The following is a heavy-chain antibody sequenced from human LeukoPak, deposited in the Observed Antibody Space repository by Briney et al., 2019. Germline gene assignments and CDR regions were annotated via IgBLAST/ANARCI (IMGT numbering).Heavy chain of an antibody. Sequence: SETLSLTCAVSGVSFSGYYWSWIRQPPGKGPEWIGEISHSGRSSYNPSLKSRVTISLDTSKNQFSLKLSFVTAAYTAVYYCSRTSPGIPLDFWGQGTLVSVSS. CDR1: GVSFSGYY. D-gene: IGHD1-26*01. V-gene: IGHV4-34*01. CDR2: ISHSGRS. J-gene: IGHJ4*02. CDR3: SRTSPGIPLDF.